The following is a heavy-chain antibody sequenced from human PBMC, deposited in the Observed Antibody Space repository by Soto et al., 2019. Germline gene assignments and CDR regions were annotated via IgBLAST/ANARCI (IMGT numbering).Heavy chain of an antibody. CDR3: ARTTAVPNTLRSRYFFGY. J-gene: IGHJ4*02. V-gene: IGHV4-61*01. D-gene: IGHD4-17*01. CDR1: GGSVSDKTYY. Sequence: SETLSLTCSVSGGSVSDKTYYWSWIRQPPGKRLEWIGYVYYSGTTNYNPSLKSRVTISVDLSKNRFSLRLSSVTTADTALYYCARTTAVPNTLRSRYFFGYWGQGALVTVSS. CDR2: VYYSGTT.